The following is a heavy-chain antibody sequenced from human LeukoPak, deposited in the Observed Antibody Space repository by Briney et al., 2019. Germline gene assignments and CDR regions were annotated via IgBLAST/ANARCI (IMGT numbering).Heavy chain of an antibody. J-gene: IGHJ4*02. CDR1: GFTFDDYG. D-gene: IGHD6-6*01. CDR2: INWNGGST. V-gene: IGHV3-20*04. CDR3: ARYHVYSSSSGLGY. Sequence: GRSLRLSCAASGFTFDDYGMSWVRQAPGKGLEWVSGINWNGGSTGYADSVKGRFTISRDNAKNSLYLQMNSLRAEDTALYYCARYHVYSSSSGLGYWGQGTLVTVSS.